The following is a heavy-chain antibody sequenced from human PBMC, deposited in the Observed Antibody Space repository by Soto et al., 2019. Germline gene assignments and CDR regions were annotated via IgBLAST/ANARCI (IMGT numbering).Heavy chain of an antibody. J-gene: IGHJ5*02. D-gene: IGHD2-15*01. CDR1: GFTVSSNY. V-gene: IGHV3-66*01. Sequence: RLSCAASGFTVSSNYMSWVRQAPGKGLEWVSVIYSGGSTYYAESVKGRFTISRDNSKNTRYLQMNSLRAEDTAVYYCARDPTSYCSGGSCYPWGQGTLVTVSS. CDR2: IYSGGST. CDR3: ARDPTSYCSGGSCYP.